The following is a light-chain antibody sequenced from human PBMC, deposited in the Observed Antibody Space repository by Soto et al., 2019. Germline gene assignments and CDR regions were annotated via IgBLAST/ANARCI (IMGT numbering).Light chain of an antibody. CDR2: GAS. CDR1: QSISSNY. V-gene: IGKV3-20*01. CDR3: QQYGSSPWT. J-gene: IGKJ1*01. Sequence: EIVLTQSPGTLSLSPGERATLSCRASQSISSNYLVWYQQKPGQAPRLLIYGASSRATGIPDRFSGSGSGTDFTLTIGRLEPEDFAVYFCQQYGSSPWTFGQGTRVEIK.